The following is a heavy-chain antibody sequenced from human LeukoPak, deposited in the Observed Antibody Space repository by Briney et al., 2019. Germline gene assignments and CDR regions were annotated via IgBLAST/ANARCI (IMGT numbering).Heavy chain of an antibody. J-gene: IGHJ5*02. D-gene: IGHD3-3*01. CDR2: ISSSSSYI. CDR3: ARDSGDYYDFWSGPSGWFDP. CDR1: GFTFSSYS. Sequence: PGGSLSLSCAASGFTFSSYSMNWVRQAPGKGLEWVSSISSSSSYIYYADSVKGRFTISRDNAKNSLYLQMNSLRAEDTAVYYCARDSGDYYDFWSGPSGWFDPWGQGTLVTVSS. V-gene: IGHV3-21*01.